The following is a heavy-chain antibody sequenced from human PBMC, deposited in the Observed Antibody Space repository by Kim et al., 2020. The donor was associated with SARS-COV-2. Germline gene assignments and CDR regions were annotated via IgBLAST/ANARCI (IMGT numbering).Heavy chain of an antibody. CDR3: ARDVFLEWLGRGYYFDY. Sequence: ASVKVSCKASGYTFTSYYMHWVRQAPGQGLEWMGIINPSGGSTSYAQKFQGRVTMTRDTSTSTVYMELSSLRSEDTAVYYCARDVFLEWLGRGYYFDYWGQGTLVTVSS. J-gene: IGHJ4*02. CDR2: INPSGGST. CDR1: GYTFTSYY. V-gene: IGHV1-46*01. D-gene: IGHD3-3*01.